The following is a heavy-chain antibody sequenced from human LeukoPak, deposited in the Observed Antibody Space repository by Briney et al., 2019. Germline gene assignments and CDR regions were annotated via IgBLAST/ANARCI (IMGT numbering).Heavy chain of an antibody. CDR3: VRGGYCSSTICYWYNAFDM. CDR1: GFTFSYYE. J-gene: IGHJ3*02. CDR2: IATGGSAI. V-gene: IGHV3-48*03. D-gene: IGHD2-2*01. Sequence: GGSLRLSCAASGFTFSYYEMSWVRQAPGKGLEWVSYIATGGSAIYYADSVKGRFTISRDNAKNSLYLQMNSLRAEDMAVYYCVRGGYCSSTICYWYNAFDMWGQGTMVTVSS.